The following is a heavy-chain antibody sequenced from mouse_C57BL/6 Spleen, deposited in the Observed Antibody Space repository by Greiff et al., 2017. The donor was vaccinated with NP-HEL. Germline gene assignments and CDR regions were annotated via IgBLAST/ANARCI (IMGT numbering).Heavy chain of an antibody. CDR1: GFTFSDYY. D-gene: IGHD2-4*01. Sequence: VKLMESEGGLVQPGSSMKLSCTASGFTFSDYYMAWVRQVPEKGLEWVANINYDGSSTYYLDSLKSRFIISRDNAKNILYLQMSSLKSEDTATYYCARDIGDYGGYFDYWGQGTTLTVSS. CDR3: ARDIGDYGGYFDY. V-gene: IGHV5-16*01. CDR2: INYDGSST. J-gene: IGHJ2*01.